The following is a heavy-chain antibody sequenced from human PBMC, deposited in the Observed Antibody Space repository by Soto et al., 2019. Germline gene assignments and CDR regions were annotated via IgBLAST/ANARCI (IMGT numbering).Heavy chain of an antibody. V-gene: IGHV3-23*01. D-gene: IGHD3-16*01. Sequence: GVSHRISYVGSGIAFSNYAMSWVRPAPGKGLEWVSIVSASGRSRYHADSVKGRFTISRDNSKNTLYLHMTNLRAEDTAVYYCAKDGNWLDVYYDVWGQGTPVTVSS. CDR3: AKDGNWLDVYYDV. J-gene: IGHJ4*02. CDR2: VSASGRSR. CDR1: GIAFSNYA.